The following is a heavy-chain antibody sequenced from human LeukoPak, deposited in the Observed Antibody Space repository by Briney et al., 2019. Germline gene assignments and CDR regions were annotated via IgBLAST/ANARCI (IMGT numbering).Heavy chain of an antibody. CDR2: IKNKGDGGTT. J-gene: IGHJ3*02. CDR3: ARGTYGSGTMTAFDI. D-gene: IGHD3-10*01. V-gene: IGHV3-15*01. CDR1: GFIFSNAW. Sequence: GGSLRLSCAASGFIFSNAWMNWVRQAPGKGLEWVGRIKNKGDGGTTGYGAPVKGRFTISRDDSKNTLYLQMNSLRAEDTAVYYCARGTYGSGTMTAFDIWGQGTMVTVSS.